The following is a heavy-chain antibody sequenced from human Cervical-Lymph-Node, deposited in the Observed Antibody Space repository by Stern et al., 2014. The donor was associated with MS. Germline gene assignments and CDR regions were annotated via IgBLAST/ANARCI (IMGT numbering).Heavy chain of an antibody. V-gene: IGHV4-59*01. D-gene: IGHD5-24*01. CDR1: GGSISSYY. CDR3: ASRDGDY. J-gene: IGHJ4*02. Sequence: VQLEESGPGLVKPSETLSLTCTVSGGSISSYYWSWIRQPPGKGLEWIGYIYYSGSTNYNPSLKSRVTISVDTSKNQFSLKLSSVTAADTAVYYCASRDGDYWGQGTLVTVSS. CDR2: IYYSGST.